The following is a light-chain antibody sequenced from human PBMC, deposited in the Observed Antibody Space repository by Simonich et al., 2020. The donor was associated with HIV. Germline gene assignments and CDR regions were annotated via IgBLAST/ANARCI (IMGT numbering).Light chain of an antibody. J-gene: IGKJ2*01. CDR1: QSISNW. CDR3: QQANSFPRT. V-gene: IGKV1-12*01. CDR2: TAS. Sequence: DIQLTHSPSTLFESVGDRVTFTCRASQSISNWLAWYQQKPGKAPKLLIYTASTLESGVPSMFSGSGSGTDFTLTISSLQPEDFATYYCQQANSFPRTFGQGTKLEIK.